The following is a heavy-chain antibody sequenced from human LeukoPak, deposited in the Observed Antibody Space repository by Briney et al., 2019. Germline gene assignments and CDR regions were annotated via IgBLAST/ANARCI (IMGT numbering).Heavy chain of an antibody. J-gene: IGHJ4*02. D-gene: IGHD3-16*01. V-gene: IGHV4-59*01. CDR1: GASISSYY. CDR3: AREDAWGNKTPKGHFDY. CDR2: IYGRGST. Sequence: PSETLSLTCTVSGASISSYYWSWLRQPPGKGLEWIGYIYGRGSTNYNPSLKGRITISLDTSKNQFSLKLNSATAADTAVYYCAREDAWGNKTPKGHFDYWGQGALVTVSS.